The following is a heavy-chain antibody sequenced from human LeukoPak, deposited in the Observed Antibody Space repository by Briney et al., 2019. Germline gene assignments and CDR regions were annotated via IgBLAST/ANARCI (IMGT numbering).Heavy chain of an antibody. CDR2: IYTSGST. J-gene: IGHJ5*02. CDR1: GGSISSYY. Sequence: SETLSLTCTVSGGSISSYYWSWIRQPAGKGLEWIGRIYTSGSTNYNPSLKSRVTMSVDTSKNQFSLKLSSVTAAGTAVYYCARGVVVPAAIGFDPWAREPWSPSPQ. D-gene: IGHD2-2*01. CDR3: ARGVVVPAAIGFDP. V-gene: IGHV4-4*07.